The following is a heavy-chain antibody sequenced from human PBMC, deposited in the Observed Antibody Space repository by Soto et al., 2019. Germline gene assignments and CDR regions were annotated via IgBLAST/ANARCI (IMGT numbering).Heavy chain of an antibody. CDR3: ARGVLPGYYYYMDV. D-gene: IGHD3-10*01. V-gene: IGHV3-33*01. Sequence: QVQLVESGGGVVQPGRSLRLSCAASGFTFSSYGMHWVRQAPGKGLEWVAVLWYDGSTEYYADSVKGRFTIYRDNSKNTRYLQMNSLRAEDTAVYYCARGVLPGYYYYMDVWGKGTTVTVSS. CDR1: GFTFSSYG. J-gene: IGHJ6*03. CDR2: LWYDGSTE.